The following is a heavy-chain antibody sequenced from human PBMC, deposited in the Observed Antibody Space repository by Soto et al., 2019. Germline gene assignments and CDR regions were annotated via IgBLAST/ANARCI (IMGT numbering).Heavy chain of an antibody. Sequence: PSETLSLTCAVYGGSFSGYYWSWIRQPPGKGLEWIGEINHSGSTNYNPSLKSRVTISVDTSKNQFSLKLSSVTAADTAVYYCARDYYGSGSYYRPYYYYYGMDVWGQGTTVTVSS. V-gene: IGHV4-34*01. CDR2: INHSGST. CDR1: GGSFSGYY. CDR3: ARDYYGSGSYYRPYYYYYGMDV. J-gene: IGHJ6*02. D-gene: IGHD3-10*01.